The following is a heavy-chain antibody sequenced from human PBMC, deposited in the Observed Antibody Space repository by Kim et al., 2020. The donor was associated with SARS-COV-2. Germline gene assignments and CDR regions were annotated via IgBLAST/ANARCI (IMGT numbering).Heavy chain of an antibody. D-gene: IGHD3-16*01. CDR1: GFMLSSDA. V-gene: IGHV3-23*01. CDR3: AEEGTFGYRALVY. CDR2: ISASGTAT. J-gene: IGHJ4*02. Sequence: GGSLRLSCAASGFMLSSDAMTWVRQAPGKGLDWVSTISASGTATYYANSVKGRFTISRDTSTNTVYLQMHSLRTDDTAVYYCAEEGTFGYRALVYWGQGT.